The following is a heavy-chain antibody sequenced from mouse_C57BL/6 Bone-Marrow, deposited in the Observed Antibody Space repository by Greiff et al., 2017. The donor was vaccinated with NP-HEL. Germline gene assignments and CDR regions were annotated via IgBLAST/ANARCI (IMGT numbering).Heavy chain of an antibody. CDR1: GFTFSSYA. Sequence: DVQLVESGGGLVKPGGSLKLSCAASGFTFSSYAMSWVRQTPEKRLEWVATISDGGSYTYYPDNVKGRFTISRDNAKNNLYLQMSHLKSEDTAMYYCARGYYGSSYYFDYWGQGTTLTVSS. V-gene: IGHV5-4*01. CDR3: ARGYYGSSYYFDY. J-gene: IGHJ2*01. D-gene: IGHD1-1*01. CDR2: ISDGGSYT.